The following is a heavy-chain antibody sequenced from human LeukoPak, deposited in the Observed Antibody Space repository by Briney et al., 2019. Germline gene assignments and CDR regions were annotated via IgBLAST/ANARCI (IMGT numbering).Heavy chain of an antibody. Sequence: EASVKVSCKASGYTFTSYGISWVRQAPGQGLEWMGWISAYNGNTNYAQKLQGRVTMTTDTSTSTAYMELRSLRSDDTAVYYCARDGGGKRPLRFLEWLDNVNYDYWGQGTLVTVSS. V-gene: IGHV1-18*01. D-gene: IGHD3-3*01. CDR3: ARDGGGKRPLRFLEWLDNVNYDY. CDR2: ISAYNGNT. J-gene: IGHJ4*02. CDR1: GYTFTSYG.